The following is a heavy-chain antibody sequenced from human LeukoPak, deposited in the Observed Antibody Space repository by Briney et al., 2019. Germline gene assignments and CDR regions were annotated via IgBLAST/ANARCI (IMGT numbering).Heavy chain of an antibody. CDR2: IYYSGST. CDR3: ARQGGYNQDY. CDR1: GGSISSSSYH. D-gene: IGHD3-22*01. J-gene: IGHJ4*02. V-gene: IGHV4-39*01. Sequence: PSETLSLTCTVSGGSISSSSYHWGWICQPPGKGLEWIGSIYYSGSTYYNPSLKSRVTISVDTSKNQFSLKLSSVTAADTAVYYCARQGGYNQDYWGQGILVTVSS.